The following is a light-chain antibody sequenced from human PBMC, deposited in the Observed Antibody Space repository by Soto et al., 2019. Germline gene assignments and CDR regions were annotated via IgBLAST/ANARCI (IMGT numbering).Light chain of an antibody. V-gene: IGLV2-14*03. Sequence: QSALTQPASVSGSPGQSITISCTGTSSDIGGYNYVSWYQQYPDKAPKLMIYDVTNRPSGVSNRFSGSKSGNTASLTISGLQAEDEADYYCSSYTSSSTWVFGGGTKVTVL. CDR2: DVT. J-gene: IGLJ3*02. CDR1: SSDIGGYNY. CDR3: SSYTSSSTWV.